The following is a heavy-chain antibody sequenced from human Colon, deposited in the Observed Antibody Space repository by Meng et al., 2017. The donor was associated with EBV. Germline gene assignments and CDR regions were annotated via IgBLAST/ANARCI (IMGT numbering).Heavy chain of an antibody. Sequence: EVQLVESGGGLIQPGGSLRLSCAASGFTTSSTSMSWVRQAPGKGLEWVSVFYSAGTTYYADSVRGRFTISRDNSKNTLYLQMNSLRAEDTAVYYCASQAPGYRSGWGIWGQGTLVTVSS. D-gene: IGHD6-19*01. CDR1: GFTTSSTS. CDR3: ASQAPGYRSGWGI. CDR2: FYSAGTT. V-gene: IGHV3-53*01. J-gene: IGHJ4*02.